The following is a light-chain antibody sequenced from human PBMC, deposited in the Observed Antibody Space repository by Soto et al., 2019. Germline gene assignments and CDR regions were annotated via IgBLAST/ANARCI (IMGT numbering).Light chain of an antibody. J-gene: IGKJ1*01. CDR2: DAS. CDR3: QQYATSPWT. Sequence: VLTQSPGTVSLSPGERATLSCRASQSVRSSYLAWYQQKPGQAPRLLIYDASTRATDIPDRFSGSGSGTDFTLTISRLEPEDFAVYYCQQYATSPWTFGQGTEVDIK. V-gene: IGKV3-20*01. CDR1: QSVRSSY.